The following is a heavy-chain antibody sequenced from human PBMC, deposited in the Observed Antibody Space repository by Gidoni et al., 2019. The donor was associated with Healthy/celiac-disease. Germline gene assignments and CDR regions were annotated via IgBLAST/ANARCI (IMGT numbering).Heavy chain of an antibody. CDR3: ARDLRYYYDSSGYYLQRFDP. D-gene: IGHD3-22*01. CDR1: GGSISSYY. CDR2: NYYSGST. Sequence: QVQLQESGPGLVKPSETLSLTGTVSGGSISSYYWSWVRPPPGKGLEGIGYNYYSGSTNYNPSLKGRVPISVDTSKTQCSLKLSSVTAAATAVYYCARDLRYYYDSSGYYLQRFDPWGQGTLVTVSS. J-gene: IGHJ5*02. V-gene: IGHV4-59*01.